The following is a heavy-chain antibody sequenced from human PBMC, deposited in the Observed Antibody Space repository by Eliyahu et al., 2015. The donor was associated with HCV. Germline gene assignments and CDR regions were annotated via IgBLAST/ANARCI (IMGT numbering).Heavy chain of an antibody. V-gene: IGHV4-34*01. Sequence: QVQLQQWGAGLXKPSETLSLTCAXYGGSFSGYYWSWIRQPPGKGLEWIGEINHSGSTNYNPSLKSRVTISVDTSKNQFSLKLSSVTAADTAVYYCARARIAVAGLYYFDYWGQGTLVTVSS. J-gene: IGHJ4*02. CDR3: ARARIAVAGLYYFDY. D-gene: IGHD6-19*01. CDR2: INHSGST. CDR1: GGSFSGYY.